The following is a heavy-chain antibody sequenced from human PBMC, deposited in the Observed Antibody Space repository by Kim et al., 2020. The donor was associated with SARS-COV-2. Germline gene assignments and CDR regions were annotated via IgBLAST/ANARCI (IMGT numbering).Heavy chain of an antibody. D-gene: IGHD3-10*01. J-gene: IGHJ6*01. CDR2: LSWNSGTI. CDR3: ATSKITRFQGGLYGMDV. V-gene: IGHV3-9*01. CDR1: GFTFDEYA. Sequence: GGSLRLSCAASGFTFDEYAMHWVRQAPGKGLEWVSGLSWNSGTIGYADSVKGRLTISRDNATNSLYLQMNSLRNEDTALYYCATSKITRFQGGLYGMDV.